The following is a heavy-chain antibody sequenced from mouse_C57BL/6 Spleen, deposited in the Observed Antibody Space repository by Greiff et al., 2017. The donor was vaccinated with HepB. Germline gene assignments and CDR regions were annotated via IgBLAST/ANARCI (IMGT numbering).Heavy chain of an antibody. Sequence: QVQLQQPGAELVRPGSSVKLSCKASGYTFTSYWMDWVKQRPGQGLEWIGNIYPSDSETHYNPKFKDKATLTVDKASSTAYMQLSSLTSEDSAVYYCARGLLEGAWFAYWGQGTVVTVSA. CDR2: IYPSDSET. CDR1: GYTFTSYW. CDR3: ARGLLEGAWFAY. V-gene: IGHV1-61*01. J-gene: IGHJ3*01. D-gene: IGHD2-3*01.